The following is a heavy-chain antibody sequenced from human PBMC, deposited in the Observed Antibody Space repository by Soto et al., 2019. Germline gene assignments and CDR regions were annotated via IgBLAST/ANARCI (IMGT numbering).Heavy chain of an antibody. CDR1: GGSISSGGYY. CDR3: ARAGYCSGGSCYFLTPYYFDY. J-gene: IGHJ4*02. V-gene: IGHV4-31*03. Sequence: SETLSLTCPVSGGSISSGGYYWSWIRQHPGKGLEWIGYIYYSGSTYYNPSLKSRVTISVDTSKNQFSLKLSSVTAADTAVYYCARAGYCSGGSCYFLTPYYFDYWGQGTLVTVSS. D-gene: IGHD2-15*01. CDR2: IYYSGST.